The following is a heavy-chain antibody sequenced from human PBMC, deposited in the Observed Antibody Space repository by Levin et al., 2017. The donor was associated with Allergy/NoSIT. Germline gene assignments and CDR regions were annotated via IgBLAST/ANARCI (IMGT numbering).Heavy chain of an antibody. CDR1: GFTFSSYA. D-gene: IGHD6-13*01. J-gene: IGHJ6*03. Sequence: SGGSLRLSCAASGFTFSSYAMTWVRQAPGKGLEWVSGISGSGGSTYYADSVKGRFTFSRDNSKNTLYLQMNSLRVEDTAVYYCAKGYSNSWLLYMDVWGKGTTVTVSS. CDR2: ISGSGGST. CDR3: AKGYSNSWLLYMDV. V-gene: IGHV3-23*01.